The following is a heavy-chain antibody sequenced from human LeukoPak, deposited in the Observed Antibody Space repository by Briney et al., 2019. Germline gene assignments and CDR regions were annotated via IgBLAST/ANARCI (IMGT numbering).Heavy chain of an antibody. CDR3: TRGYRHGEGF. D-gene: IGHD5-18*01. J-gene: IGHJ4*02. CDR2: IHYSGIT. Sequence: SENMSLTCTVSGGSISSDYWSWIRQPPGKGLEWIGYIHYSGITSYNPSLKSRVTISVDTSKNQFSLKLSSVTAADTAVYYCTRGYRHGEGFWGQGTLVSVSS. V-gene: IGHV4-59*08. CDR1: GGSISSDY.